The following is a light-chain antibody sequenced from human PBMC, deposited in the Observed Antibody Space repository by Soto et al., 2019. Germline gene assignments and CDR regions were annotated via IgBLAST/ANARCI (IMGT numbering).Light chain of an antibody. CDR3: QHYNSYSGA. V-gene: IGKV1-5*03. J-gene: IGKJ1*01. Sequence: EIQMTQSPSTLSVSAGERVTLTCRASQTIRSWLAWYQQKPGKAPKLLIYKASTLKSGVPSRFSGSGSGTEFTLTISSLQPDDFAIYYCQHYNSYSGAFGQGTKVELK. CDR2: KAS. CDR1: QTIRSW.